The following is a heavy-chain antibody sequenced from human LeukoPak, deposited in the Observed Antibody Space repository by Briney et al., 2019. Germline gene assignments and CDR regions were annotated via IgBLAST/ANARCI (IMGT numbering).Heavy chain of an antibody. Sequence: SETLSLTCTVSGGSISSSSYYWGWIRQPPGKGLEWIGSIYYSGSTYYSPSLKSRVTISVDTSKNQFSLKLSSVTAADTAVYYCASSAVTKTLFFDYWGQGTLVTVSS. CDR2: IYYSGST. CDR3: ASSAVTKTLFFDY. D-gene: IGHD4-17*01. J-gene: IGHJ4*02. V-gene: IGHV4-39*07. CDR1: GGSISSSSYY.